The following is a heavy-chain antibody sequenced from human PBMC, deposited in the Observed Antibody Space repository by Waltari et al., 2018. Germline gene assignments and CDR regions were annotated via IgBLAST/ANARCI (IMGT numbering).Heavy chain of an antibody. CDR3: VRDSSGTY. J-gene: IGHJ4*02. CDR2: INSDGSST. CDR1: GFTFSSHW. V-gene: IGHV3-74*01. Sequence: EVQLVESGGGLVQPGGSLRLSCAASGFTFSSHWMYWVRQTPGKGLVWVSGINSDGSSTSYGDSVKGRVTISGDNAKNTLYLQMNSLRAEDTAVYYCVRDSSGTYWGQGTQVTVSS. D-gene: IGHD3-22*01.